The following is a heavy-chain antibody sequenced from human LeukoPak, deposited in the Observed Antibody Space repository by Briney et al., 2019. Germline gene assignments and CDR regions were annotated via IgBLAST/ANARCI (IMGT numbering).Heavy chain of an antibody. V-gene: IGHV3-15*01. CDR2: IKSKTDGGTT. CDR1: GFTFSSYE. J-gene: IGHJ6*03. D-gene: IGHD5-18*01. Sequence: GGSLRLSCAASGFTFSSYEMNWVRQAPGKGLEWVGRIKSKTDGGTTDYAAPVKGRFTISRDDSKNTLYLQMNSLKTEDTAVYYCTTLHHTAMGTEGLGRYYYYYMDVWGKGTTVTVSS. CDR3: TTLHHTAMGTEGLGRYYYYYMDV.